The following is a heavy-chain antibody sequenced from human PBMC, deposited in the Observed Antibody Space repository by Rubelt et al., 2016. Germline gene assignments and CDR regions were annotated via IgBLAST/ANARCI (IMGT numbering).Heavy chain of an antibody. V-gene: IGHV3-7*02. D-gene: IGHD2-15*01. CDR3: ARYPRGGFSFDY. CDR1: GFTFSSYY. J-gene: IGHJ4*02. CDR2: IEPDGSDK. Sequence: VQLVESGGGVVQPGRSLRLSCAASGFTFSSYYMNWVRQAPGKGLEWVANIEPDGSDKDYVDSVKGRFTISRDNAKNSLYLQMNSLRVEDTAVYYCARYPRGGFSFDYWGQGIVVTVSS.